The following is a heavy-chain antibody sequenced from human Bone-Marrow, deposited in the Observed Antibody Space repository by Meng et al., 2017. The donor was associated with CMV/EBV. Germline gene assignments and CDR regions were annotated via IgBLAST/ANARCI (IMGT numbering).Heavy chain of an antibody. J-gene: IGHJ6*02. CDR1: GFTFSSYA. CDR2: ISYDGSNK. Sequence: GESLKISCAASGFTFSSYAMHWVRQAPGKGLEWVAVISYDGSNKYYADSVKGRFTISRDNSKNTLYLQMNSLRAEDTAVYYCARGNYYYYYGMDVWSQGTTVTVSS. CDR3: ARGNYYYYYGMDV. V-gene: IGHV3-30*04. D-gene: IGHD3-10*01.